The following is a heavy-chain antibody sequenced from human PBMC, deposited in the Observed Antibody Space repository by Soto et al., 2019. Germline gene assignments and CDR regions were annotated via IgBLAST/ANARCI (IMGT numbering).Heavy chain of an antibody. CDR1: GYSFSTYG. J-gene: IGHJ4*02. V-gene: IGHV1-18*01. Sequence: QVHLMQSGVEVKKPGASVKVSCKASGYSFSTYGISWVRQAPGQGLEWMGWISGLNGNTNYAQNLQGRVTMTTDTSKSTAYMELRSLVFDDTAMYYCARDLFGEDGAGYFDYWGQGTLVTVSS. CDR3: ARDLFGEDGAGYFDY. CDR2: ISGLNGNT. D-gene: IGHD3-10*01.